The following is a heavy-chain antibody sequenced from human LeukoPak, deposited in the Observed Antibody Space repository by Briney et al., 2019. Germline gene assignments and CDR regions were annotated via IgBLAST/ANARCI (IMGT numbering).Heavy chain of an antibody. Sequence: GGSLRLSCTASGFTFGDYAMSWFRQAPGKGLEWVGFIRSKAYGGTTEYAASVKGRFTISRDDSKSIAYLQMNSLKTEDTAVYYCTRGYDFWSGYYTDGDYYYGMDVWGQGTTVTVSS. V-gene: IGHV3-49*03. CDR3: TRGYDFWSGYYTDGDYYYGMDV. CDR1: GFTFGDYA. CDR2: IRSKAYGGTT. D-gene: IGHD3-3*01. J-gene: IGHJ6*02.